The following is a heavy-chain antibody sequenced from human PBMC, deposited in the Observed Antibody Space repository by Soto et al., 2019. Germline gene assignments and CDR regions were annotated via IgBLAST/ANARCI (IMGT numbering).Heavy chain of an antibody. CDR3: ARELHDYGGRNALDI. Sequence: QVQLQESGPGLVKPSETLSLTCTVSGGSVSSGSYYWSWIRQPPGKGLEWIGYIYYSGSTNYNPSLKSRVTISVDTSKTQCSLKLSSVTAADTAVYYCARELHDYGGRNALDIWGQGTMVTVSS. CDR1: GGSVSSGSYY. J-gene: IGHJ3*02. V-gene: IGHV4-61*01. CDR2: IYYSGST. D-gene: IGHD4-17*01.